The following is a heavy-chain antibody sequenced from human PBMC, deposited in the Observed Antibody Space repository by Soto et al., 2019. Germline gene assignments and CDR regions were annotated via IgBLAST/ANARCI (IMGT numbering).Heavy chain of an antibody. J-gene: IGHJ3*02. CDR1: GGTFSSYA. CDR2: IIPIFGTA. CDR3: ARAALRRPTIFGVADDAFDI. D-gene: IGHD3-3*01. Sequence: SVKVSCKASGGTFSSYAISWVRQAPGQGLEWMGGIIPIFGTANYAQKFQGRVTITADESTSTAYMELSSLRSEDTAVYYCARAALRRPTIFGVADDAFDIWGQGTMVTVSS. V-gene: IGHV1-69*13.